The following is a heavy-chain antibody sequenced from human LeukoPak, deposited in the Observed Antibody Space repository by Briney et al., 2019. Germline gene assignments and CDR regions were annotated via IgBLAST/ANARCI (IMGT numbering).Heavy chain of an antibody. CDR3: ARDNSVGDSAWWFDP. D-gene: IGHD5-12*01. J-gene: IGHJ5*02. V-gene: IGHV1-46*01. Sequence: GASVKVSCKASGYTLTNNFMHWVRQAPGQGLEWMGIINPSGDNTWYAHKFQGRVTMTRDMATSTDYMEVSSLRSEDTAVYYCARDNSVGDSAWWFDPWGQGTLVTVSS. CDR2: INPSGDNT. CDR1: GYTLTNNF.